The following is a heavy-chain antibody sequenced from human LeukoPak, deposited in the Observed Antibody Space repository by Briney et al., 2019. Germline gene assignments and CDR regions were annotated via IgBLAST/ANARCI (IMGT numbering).Heavy chain of an antibody. V-gene: IGHV4-4*07. CDR3: ARGITMVRGISVPNWFDP. CDR1: GGSISSYY. CDR2: IYTSGST. D-gene: IGHD3-10*01. Sequence: SETLSLTCTVSGGSISSYYWSWIRQPAGKGLEWIGRIYTSGSTNYNPSLKSRVTMSVDTSKNQFALKLSSVTAADTAVYYCARGITMVRGISVPNWFDPWGQGTLVTVSS. J-gene: IGHJ5*02.